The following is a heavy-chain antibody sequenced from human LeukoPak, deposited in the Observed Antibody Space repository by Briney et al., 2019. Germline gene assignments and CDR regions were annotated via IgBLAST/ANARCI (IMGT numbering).Heavy chain of an antibody. CDR3: ARAASSGYHYYYYYMDV. D-gene: IGHD3-22*01. V-gene: IGHV1-18*01. Sequence: ASVKVSCKASGYTFTSYGISWVRQAPGQGLEWMGWISAYNGNTNYAQKLQGRVTMTTDTSTSTAYMELRSLRSDDTAVYYCARAASSGYHYYYYYMDVWGKGTTVTVSS. CDR1: GYTFTSYG. J-gene: IGHJ6*03. CDR2: ISAYNGNT.